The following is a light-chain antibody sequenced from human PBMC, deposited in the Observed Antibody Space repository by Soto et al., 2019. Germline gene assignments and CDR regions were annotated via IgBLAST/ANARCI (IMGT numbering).Light chain of an antibody. CDR2: DAS. CDR1: QSVSSY. Sequence: EIVWTQSPGTLSLSPGERATLSCRASQSVSSYLAGYQQKPGQAPRLLIYDASTRATGISARFSGSGSGTDFTHTISSLEPEDLAVYYCQQRSNWPVTFGQGTKVEVK. V-gene: IGKV3-11*01. J-gene: IGKJ1*01. CDR3: QQRSNWPVT.